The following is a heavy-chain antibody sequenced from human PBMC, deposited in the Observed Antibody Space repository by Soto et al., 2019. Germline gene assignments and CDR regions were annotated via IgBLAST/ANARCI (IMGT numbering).Heavy chain of an antibody. V-gene: IGHV1-69*08. J-gene: IGHJ6*02. CDR1: GGTFSSYT. CDR3: ARDRPDTPPCIAAALLGGMDV. CDR2: IIPILGIA. Sequence: QVQLVQSGAEVKKPGSSVKVSCKASGGTFSSYTISWVRQAPGQGLEWMGRIIPILGIANYAQKFQGRVTITADKSTSTAYMELSSLRSEDTAVYYCARDRPDTPPCIAAALLGGMDVWGQGTTVTVSS. D-gene: IGHD6-13*01.